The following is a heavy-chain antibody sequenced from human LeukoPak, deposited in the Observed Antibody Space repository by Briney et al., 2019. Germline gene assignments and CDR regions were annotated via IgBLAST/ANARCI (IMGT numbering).Heavy chain of an antibody. CDR3: AKDLPAQRLSDS. D-gene: IGHD3-16*01. CDR2: FTGGAGST. CDR1: GFTFSSYG. J-gene: IGHJ4*02. Sequence: GGSLRLSCAASGFTFSSYGMSWVRQAPGKGLEWVSTFTGGAGSTYYADSVKGRFTISRDNSKSTLYLQMNSLRAEDTAVYYCAKDLPAQRLSDSWGQGTLVTVSS. V-gene: IGHV3-23*01.